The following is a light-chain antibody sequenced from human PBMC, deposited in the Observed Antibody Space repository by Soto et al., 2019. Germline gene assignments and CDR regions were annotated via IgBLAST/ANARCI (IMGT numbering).Light chain of an antibody. V-gene: IGKV1-33*01. CDR1: QDINNN. J-gene: IGKJ4*01. Sequence: DIQMTQSPSSLSASLGDRVTITCQASQDINNNLNWYQQPSWKAPKLLIYGAYNLETGVPSRFTGSPSGTDFTFTIISLQPEDVATYFCQQCDNLPPTFGGGTKVEI. CDR2: GAY. CDR3: QQCDNLPPT.